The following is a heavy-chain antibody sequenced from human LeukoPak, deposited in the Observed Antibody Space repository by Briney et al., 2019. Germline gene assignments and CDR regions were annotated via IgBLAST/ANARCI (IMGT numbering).Heavy chain of an antibody. Sequence: SETLSLTCAVYGGSFSGYYWSWIRQPPGKGLEWIGEINHSGSTNYNPSLKSRVTISLDTSKNQFSLKLSSVTAADTAVYYCARGDGYNYPFDYWGQGILVTVSS. CDR1: GGSFSGYY. CDR3: ARGDGYNYPFDY. CDR2: INHSGST. V-gene: IGHV4-34*01. J-gene: IGHJ4*02. D-gene: IGHD5-24*01.